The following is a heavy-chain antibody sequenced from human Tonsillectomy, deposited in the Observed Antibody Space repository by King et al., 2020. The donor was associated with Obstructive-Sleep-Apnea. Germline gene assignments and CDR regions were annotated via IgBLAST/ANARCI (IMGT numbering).Heavy chain of an antibody. V-gene: IGHV4-59*08. J-gene: IGHJ6*02. CDR3: ARLYYYYGMDV. CDR2: IYYSGST. Sequence: VQLQESGPGLVKPSETLSLTCTVSGGSISSYYWSWIRQPPGKGLEWIGYIYYSGSTNYNPSLKSRVTISVDTSKNQFSLKLSSVTAADTAVYYCARLYYYYGMDVWGQGTTVTVSS. CDR1: GGSISSYY.